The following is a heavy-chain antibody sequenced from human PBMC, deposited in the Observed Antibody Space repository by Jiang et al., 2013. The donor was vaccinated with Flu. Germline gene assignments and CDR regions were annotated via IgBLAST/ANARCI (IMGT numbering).Heavy chain of an antibody. D-gene: IGHD6-25*01. V-gene: IGHV3-33*05. J-gene: IGHJ6*02. Sequence: VQLLESGGGVVQPGRSLRLSCAASGFTFSSYGMHWVRQAPGKGLEWVAVISYDGSNKYYADSVKGRFTISRDNSKNTLYLQMNSLRAEDTAVYYCARAPPNRRLYYYYYGMDVWGQGTTVTV. CDR1: GFTFSSYG. CDR2: ISYDGSNK. CDR3: ARAPPNRRLYYYYYGMDV.